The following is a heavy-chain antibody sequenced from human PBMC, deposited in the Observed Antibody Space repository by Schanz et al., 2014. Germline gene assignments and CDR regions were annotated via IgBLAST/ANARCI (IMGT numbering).Heavy chain of an antibody. Sequence: VQVVESGGDFVQPGGSLRLSCAASGFTFRGHAMHWVRQAPGKGLEKVAAISTDGTNTYYAASVRGRFTISRDNSKNTVYLQMDSLRSEDTAVYYCTRDRGALVTHNDALNLWGQGTMVSVSS. J-gene: IGHJ3*01. D-gene: IGHD2-8*02. CDR3: TRDRGALVTHNDALNL. CDR2: ISTDGTNT. CDR1: GFTFRGHA. V-gene: IGHV3-30*04.